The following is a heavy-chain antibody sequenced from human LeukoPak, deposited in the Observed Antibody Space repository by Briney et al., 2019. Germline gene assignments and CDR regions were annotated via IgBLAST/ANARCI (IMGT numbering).Heavy chain of an antibody. V-gene: IGHV1-46*01. J-gene: IGHJ6*03. Sequence: ASVKVSCKASGYTFTGYYMHWVRQAPGQGLEWMGWINPSGGSTSYAQKFQGRVTMTRDMSTSTVYMELSSLRSEDTAVYYCARDGTPQSGYDEYYYYYMDVWGKGTTVTVSS. CDR1: GYTFTGYY. CDR2: INPSGGST. CDR3: ARDGTPQSGYDEYYYYYMDV. D-gene: IGHD5-12*01.